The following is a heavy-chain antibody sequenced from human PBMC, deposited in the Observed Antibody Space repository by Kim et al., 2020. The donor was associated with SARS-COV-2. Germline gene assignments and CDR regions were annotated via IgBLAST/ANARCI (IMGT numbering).Heavy chain of an antibody. CDR2: MNPNSGNT. Sequence: PSVKVSCKASGYTFTSYDINWVRQATGQGLEWMGWMNPNSGNTGYAQKFQGRVTMTRNTSISTAYMELSSLRSEDTAVYYCARGPPPSYGSGSLQDWFDPWGQGTLVTVSS. CDR3: ARGPPPSYGSGSLQDWFDP. J-gene: IGHJ5*02. V-gene: IGHV1-8*01. CDR1: GYTFTSYD. D-gene: IGHD3-10*01.